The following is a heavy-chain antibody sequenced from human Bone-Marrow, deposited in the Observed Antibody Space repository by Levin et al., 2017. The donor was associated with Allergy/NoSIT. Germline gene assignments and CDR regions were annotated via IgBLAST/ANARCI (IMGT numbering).Heavy chain of an antibody. Sequence: ASVKVSCKTSGYTFTSFDINWVRQATGQGLEWMGWMYPNSDNAGYAQKFQGRVTMTRNTSISTAYMELSSLRSEDTAIYYCARGELGSGYLFDYWGREPWSPSPQ. V-gene: IGHV1-8*01. J-gene: IGHJ4*02. CDR3: ARGELGSGYLFDY. CDR2: MYPNSDNA. CDR1: GYTFTSFD. D-gene: IGHD5-12*01.